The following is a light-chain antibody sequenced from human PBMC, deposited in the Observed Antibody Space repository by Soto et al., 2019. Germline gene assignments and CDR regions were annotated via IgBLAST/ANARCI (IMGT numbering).Light chain of an antibody. CDR1: SSDVGGYNY. J-gene: IGLJ2*01. V-gene: IGLV2-14*03. CDR2: DVS. Sequence: QSVLTQPASVSGSPGQSITISCTGTSSDVGGYNYVSWYQHHPGKAPKLMIYDVSNRPSGVSNRFSGSKSGNTASLTISGLQAEDEADHYCTSYTTISTPVVFGAGTKLTVL. CDR3: TSYTTISTPVV.